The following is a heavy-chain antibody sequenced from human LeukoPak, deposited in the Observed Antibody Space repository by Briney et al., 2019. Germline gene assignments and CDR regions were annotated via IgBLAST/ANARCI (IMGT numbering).Heavy chain of an antibody. J-gene: IGHJ5*02. D-gene: IGHD2-2*01. CDR1: GYIFGIFG. V-gene: IGHV1-18*01. Sequence: ASVKASCKASGYIFGIFGTSWVRQAPGQGLEWMGWISANNGNTNYAQNLQGRVTMTTDTSTSTAYMELRSLRSDDPAVYYCARVGVVVPAAWFDPWGQGTLVTVSS. CDR3: ARVGVVVPAAWFDP. CDR2: ISANNGNT.